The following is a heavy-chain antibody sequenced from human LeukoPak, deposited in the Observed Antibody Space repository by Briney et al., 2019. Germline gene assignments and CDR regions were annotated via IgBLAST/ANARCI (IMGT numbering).Heavy chain of an antibody. J-gene: IGHJ4*02. Sequence: SVKVSCKASGGTFSSYAISWVRQAPGHGLEWMGGIIPIFGTANYAQKFQGRVTITADESTSTAYMELSSLRSEDTAVYYCASKGDTTVTTWLDYWGQGTLVTVSS. CDR1: GGTFSSYA. V-gene: IGHV1-69*13. CDR3: ASKGDTTVTTWLDY. CDR2: IIPIFGTA. D-gene: IGHD4-17*01.